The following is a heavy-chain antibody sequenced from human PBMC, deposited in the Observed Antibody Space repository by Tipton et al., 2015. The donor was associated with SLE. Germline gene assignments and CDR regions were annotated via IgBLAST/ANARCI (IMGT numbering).Heavy chain of an antibody. V-gene: IGHV4-59*12. J-gene: IGHJ4*02. Sequence: TLSLTCDVSGGSLSSYYWSWIRQSPEKGLEWIGYLSYSGSTNYNPSLESRVTISVDTSKNQFSLSLISVTAADTAVYYCARLTPWGYDYWGPGMLVTVSS. CDR1: GGSLSSYY. CDR3: ARLTPWGYDY. D-gene: IGHD7-27*01. CDR2: LSYSGST.